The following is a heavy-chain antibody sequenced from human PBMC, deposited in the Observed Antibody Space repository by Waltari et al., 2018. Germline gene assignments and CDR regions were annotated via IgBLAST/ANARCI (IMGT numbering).Heavy chain of an antibody. CDR3: ARSSGYYSFSY. D-gene: IGHD3-22*01. J-gene: IGHJ4*02. Sequence: QVQMQESGPGLVKPSETLSLTWDVSGYFISSGYFWGWIRQPPGKGLEWIGSIFHSGRTYYNPSLKSRVTLSVDTSKNQISLKLSSVTAADTAVYYCARSSGYYSFSYWGQGTLVTVSS. CDR2: IFHSGRT. V-gene: IGHV4-38-2*01. CDR1: GYFISSGYF.